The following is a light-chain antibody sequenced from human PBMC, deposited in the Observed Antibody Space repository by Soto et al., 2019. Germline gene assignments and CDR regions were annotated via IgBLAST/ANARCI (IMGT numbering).Light chain of an antibody. Sequence: EILMTQSQATLSVFQGERATLSCRASQSVSNNLAWYQQKPGQAPRLLIYGASTRATGIPARFSGSGSGTEFTLTISSLQSEDFAVYYCQQYNTWSPLTFGGGTKVETK. J-gene: IGKJ4*01. CDR1: QSVSNN. CDR2: GAS. V-gene: IGKV3-15*01. CDR3: QQYNTWSPLT.